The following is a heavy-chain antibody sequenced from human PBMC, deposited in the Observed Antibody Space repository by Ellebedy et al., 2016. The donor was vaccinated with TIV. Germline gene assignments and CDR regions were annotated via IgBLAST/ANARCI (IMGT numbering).Heavy chain of an antibody. CDR2: IYQDGSDQ. CDR1: GFSFRSYW. CDR3: ARRGSYGDYAVQVNNWFDS. D-gene: IGHD4-17*01. J-gene: IGHJ5*01. V-gene: IGHV3-7*01. Sequence: PGGSLRLSCAASGFSFRSYWMSWVRQAPGKGLEWVANIYQDGSDQYYADSVEGRFTISRDNAQNSLYLQMKSLRVDDTAVYYCARRGSYGDYAVQVNNWFDSWGQGTPVTVSP.